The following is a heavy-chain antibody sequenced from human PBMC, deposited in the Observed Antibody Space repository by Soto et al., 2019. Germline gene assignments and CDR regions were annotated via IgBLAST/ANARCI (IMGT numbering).Heavy chain of an antibody. J-gene: IGHJ4*02. CDR2: IYWDDDN. CDR1: GFSLTSNAVG. Sequence: QITLKESGPTLVKPTQTLTLTCTFSGFSLTSNAVGVGWFRQPPGKALEWLALIYWDDDNHYSPSLKSRLTFTKDTSKNQGVLIMTNMDPVDTATYYCAHGSGWLFDFWGQGTLVTVSS. D-gene: IGHD6-19*01. CDR3: AHGSGWLFDF. V-gene: IGHV2-5*02.